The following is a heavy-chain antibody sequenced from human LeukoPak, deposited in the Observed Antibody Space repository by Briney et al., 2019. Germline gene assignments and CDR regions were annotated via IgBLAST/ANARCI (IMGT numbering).Heavy chain of an antibody. CDR2: IYHSGST. J-gene: IGHJ4*02. D-gene: IGHD5-12*01. CDR1: GGSISTYY. Sequence: SETLSLTCTLSGGSISTYYWSWIRQPPGKGLEWIGYIYHSGSTNYNPSLKSRVTISVDTSKNQFSLKLSSVTAADTAVYYCARGGGYASPIGYWGQGAPVTVSS. CDR3: ARGGGYASPIGY. V-gene: IGHV4-59*01.